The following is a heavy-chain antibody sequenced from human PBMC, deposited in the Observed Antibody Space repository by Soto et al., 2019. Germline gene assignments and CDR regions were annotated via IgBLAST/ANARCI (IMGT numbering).Heavy chain of an antibody. D-gene: IGHD2-2*02. CDR1: GYTFTSYA. V-gene: IGHV1-3*01. Sequence: GSVKVSCKASGYTFTSYAMQWVRQAPGQRLEWMGWINAGNGNTKYSQKFQGRVTITRDTSASTAYMELSSLRSEDTAVYYCAKSATVPAAIAYWGQGTLVTVSS. CDR3: AKSATVPAAIAY. CDR2: INAGNGNT. J-gene: IGHJ4*02.